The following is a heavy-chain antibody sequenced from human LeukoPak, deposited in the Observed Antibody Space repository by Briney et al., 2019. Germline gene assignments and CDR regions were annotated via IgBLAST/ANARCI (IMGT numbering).Heavy chain of an antibody. V-gene: IGHV1-8*02. CDR1: GYTFTSYD. J-gene: IGHJ1*01. D-gene: IGHD3-10*01. Sequence: ASVKVSCKASGYTFTSYDINWVRQATGQGLEWMGWMNPNSGNTGYAQKFQGRVTMTRNTSISTAYLELSSLRSEDTAVYYCARVWNTMVLGVIIRTWRQGTLVTVSS. CDR3: ARVWNTMVLGVIIRT. CDR2: MNPNSGNT.